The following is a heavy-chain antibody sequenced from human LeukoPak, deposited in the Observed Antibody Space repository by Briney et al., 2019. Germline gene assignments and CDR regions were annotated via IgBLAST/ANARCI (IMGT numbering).Heavy chain of an antibody. D-gene: IGHD4-11*01. CDR2: LRTDGDKK. J-gene: IGHJ4*02. V-gene: IGHV3-74*01. CDR3: VRDHPGSNSLEY. CDR1: GFTFRNYW. Sequence: PGGSLRLSCAASGFTFRNYWMHWVRQPPGEGLEWVSRLRTDGDKKSYAASVRDRFTISRDNAKNMLNLQMNSLRVEDTAVYYCVRDHPGSNSLEYWGQGTPVTVSS.